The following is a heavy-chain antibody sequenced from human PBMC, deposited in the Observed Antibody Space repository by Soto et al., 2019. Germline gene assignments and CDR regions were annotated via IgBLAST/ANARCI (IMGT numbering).Heavy chain of an antibody. D-gene: IGHD2-15*01. Sequence: EVQLVESGGGLVQPGESLRLSCAASGFTFSSYWMHWVRQAPGKGLVWVSRINSDGSSTSYAGSVKGRFTISRYNAKNTLYLQMNSLRAEDTAVYYCVRTSLVVAAATREDYWGQGTLVTVSS. J-gene: IGHJ4*02. CDR1: GFTFSSYW. CDR2: INSDGSST. CDR3: VRTSLVVAAATREDY. V-gene: IGHV3-74*01.